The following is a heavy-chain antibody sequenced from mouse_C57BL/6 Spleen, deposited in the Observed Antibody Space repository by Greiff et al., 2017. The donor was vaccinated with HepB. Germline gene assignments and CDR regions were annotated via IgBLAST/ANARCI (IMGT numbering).Heavy chain of an antibody. J-gene: IGHJ1*03. CDR3: ARSRGYYSNYGGYFDV. CDR1: GYTFTDYN. CDR2: INPNNGGT. D-gene: IGHD2-5*01. V-gene: IGHV1-22*01. Sequence: EVKLQQSGPELVKPGASVKMSCKASGYTFTDYNMHWVKQSHGKSLEWIGYINPNNGGTSYNQKFKGKATLTVNKSSSTAYMELRSLTSEDSAVYYCARSRGYYSNYGGYFDVWGTGTTVTVSS.